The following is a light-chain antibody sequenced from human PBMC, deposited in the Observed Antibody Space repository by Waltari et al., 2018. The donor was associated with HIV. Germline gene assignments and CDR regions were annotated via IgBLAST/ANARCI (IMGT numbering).Light chain of an antibody. CDR1: QSVSSSY. J-gene: IGKJ3*01. Sequence: EIVLTQSPGTLSLSPGERATLSCSASQSVSSSYLAWYQQKPGQAPRLLIYGASSRATGIPDRFSGSGSGTDFTLTISRLEPEDFAVYYCQQYGSSGFGPGTKVDIK. CDR3: QQYGSSG. CDR2: GAS. V-gene: IGKV3-20*01.